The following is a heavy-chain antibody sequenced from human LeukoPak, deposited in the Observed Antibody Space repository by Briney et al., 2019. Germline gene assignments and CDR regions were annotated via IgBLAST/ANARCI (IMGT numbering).Heavy chain of an antibody. CDR3: ARDRWFGGPRAFDI. CDR2: IYHSGST. J-gene: IGHJ3*02. Sequence: SETLSLTCTVSGYSISSGYYWGWIRQPPGKGLEWIGSIYHSGSTYYNPSLKSRVTISVDTSKNQFSLKLSSVTAADTAVYYCARDRWFGGPRAFDIWGQGTMVTVSS. CDR1: GYSISSGYY. D-gene: IGHD3-10*01. V-gene: IGHV4-38-2*02.